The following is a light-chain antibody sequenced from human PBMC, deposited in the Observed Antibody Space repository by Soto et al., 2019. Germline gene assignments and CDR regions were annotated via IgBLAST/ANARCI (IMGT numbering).Light chain of an antibody. CDR1: SSDVGSYNY. CDR2: EVT. Sequence: QSALTQPASVSGSPGQSITISCTGTSSDVGSYNYVSWLQQHPGQAPKLIIYEVTNRASGVPDRFSASKSGNTASLTISGLQAGDEADYYCSSYRRSSTYVFGTGTKVTV. CDR3: SSYRRSSTYV. J-gene: IGLJ1*01. V-gene: IGLV2-14*01.